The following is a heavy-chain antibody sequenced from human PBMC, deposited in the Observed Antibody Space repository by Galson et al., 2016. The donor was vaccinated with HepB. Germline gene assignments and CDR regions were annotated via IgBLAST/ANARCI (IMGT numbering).Heavy chain of an antibody. V-gene: IGHV3-33*01. CDR3: ARDSFTIFGVTPNWFDP. Sequence: SLRLSCAASRFTFSRYGMHWVRQAPGKGLEWVAVILYDESKKYYADSVKGRFTISRDNSKNTLYLQMNSLRAEDTAVYYCARDSFTIFGVTPNWFDPWGQGTLVTVSS. CDR2: ILYDESKK. CDR1: RFTFSRYG. D-gene: IGHD3-3*01. J-gene: IGHJ5*02.